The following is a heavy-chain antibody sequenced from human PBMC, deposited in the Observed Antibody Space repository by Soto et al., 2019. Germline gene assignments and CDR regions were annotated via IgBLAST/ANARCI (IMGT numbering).Heavy chain of an antibody. J-gene: IGHJ5*02. CDR3: ARHYSSGSRNWFDP. Sequence: TLSLTCSVSGGSINSSSYFWGWVRQPPGKGLEWIGSIYYSGSTYYNPSLRSRVTISVDTSKNQFSLKLSSVTAADTAVFYCARHYSSGSRNWFDPWGQGTLVTVSS. CDR2: IYYSGST. V-gene: IGHV4-39*01. CDR1: GGSINSSSYF. D-gene: IGHD6-19*01.